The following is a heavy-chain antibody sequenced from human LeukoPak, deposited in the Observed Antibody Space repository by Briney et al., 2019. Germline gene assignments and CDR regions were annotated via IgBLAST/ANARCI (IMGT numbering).Heavy chain of an antibody. D-gene: IGHD1-26*01. CDR1: GFTFSNAW. J-gene: IGHJ4*02. CDR3: TTYSHIVGAAFDY. Sequence: GGSLRLSCAASGFTFSNAWMSWVRQAPGKGLEWVGRIKSKTDGGTTDYAAPVKGRFTILRDDSKNTLYLQMNSLKAEDTAVYYCTTYSHIVGAAFDYWGQGTLVTVSS. V-gene: IGHV3-15*01. CDR2: IKSKTDGGTT.